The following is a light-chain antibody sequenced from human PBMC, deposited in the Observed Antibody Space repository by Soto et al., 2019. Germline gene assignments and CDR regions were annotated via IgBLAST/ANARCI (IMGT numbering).Light chain of an antibody. CDR1: SSDGGGYNY. CDR2: EVS. Sequence: QSALTQPASVSGSLGQSITISCTGTSSDGGGYNYVSWYQQHPGKAPKLMIYEVSNRPSGISNRFSGSKSGNTASLTISGLQAEDDADYYCSSYTSTNTRLFGTGTKLTVL. J-gene: IGLJ1*01. V-gene: IGLV2-14*01. CDR3: SSYTSTNTRL.